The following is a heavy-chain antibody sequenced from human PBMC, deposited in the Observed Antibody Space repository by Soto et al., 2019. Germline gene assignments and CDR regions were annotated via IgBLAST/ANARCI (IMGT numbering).Heavy chain of an antibody. CDR2: ISGSGGST. CDR3: AKVLGFGVVTPIDY. Sequence: GGSLRLSCAASGFTFSSYAMSWVRQAPGKGLEWVSAISGSGGSTYYADSVKGRFTISRDNSKNTLYLQMNSLRAEDTAVYYCAKVLGFGVVTPIDYWGQGTLVTVSS. CDR1: GFTFSSYA. D-gene: IGHD3-3*01. V-gene: IGHV3-23*01. J-gene: IGHJ4*02.